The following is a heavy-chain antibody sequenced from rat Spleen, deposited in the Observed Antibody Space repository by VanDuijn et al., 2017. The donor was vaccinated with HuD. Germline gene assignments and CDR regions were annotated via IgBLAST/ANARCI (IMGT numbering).Heavy chain of an antibody. Sequence: EVQLQESGPGLVKPSQSLSLTCSVTFYSITSSYRWNWIRKFPGNKLEWMGYIDSAGSTTYNPSLRSRISISRETSKNQFFLQVKSVTNEYTASYYCARGYTVAPYYVMNVWGQGVSVTVSS. V-gene: IGHV3-3*01. CDR2: IDSAGST. CDR1: FYSITSSYR. D-gene: IGHD1-11*01. CDR3: ARGYTVAPYYVMNV. J-gene: IGHJ4*01.